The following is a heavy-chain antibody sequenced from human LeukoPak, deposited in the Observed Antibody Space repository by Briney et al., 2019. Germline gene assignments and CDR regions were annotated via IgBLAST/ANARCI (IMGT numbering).Heavy chain of an antibody. V-gene: IGHV3-53*01. D-gene: IGHD3-10*01. J-gene: IGHJ3*02. CDR3: ARVGLLWFGELPNAFDI. CDR2: IYSGGST. Sequence: GGSLRLSCAASGFTVSSNYMSWVRQAPGKGLEWVSVIYSGGSTYYADSVKGRFTISRDNSKNTLYLQMNSLRAEDTAVYYCARVGLLWFGELPNAFDIWGQGTMVTVSS. CDR1: GFTVSSNY.